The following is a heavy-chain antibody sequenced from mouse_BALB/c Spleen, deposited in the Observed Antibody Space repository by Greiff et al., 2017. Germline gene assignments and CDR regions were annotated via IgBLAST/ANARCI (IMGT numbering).Heavy chain of an antibody. V-gene: IGHV5-4*02. CDR2: ISDGGSYT. Sequence: EVQRVESGGGLVQPGGSLKLSCAASGFTFSDYYMYWVRQTPEKRLEWVATISDGGSYTYYPDSVKGRFTISRDNAKNNLYLQMSSLKSEDTAMYYCARRGDYDAMDYWGQGTSVTVSS. J-gene: IGHJ4*01. CDR3: ARRGDYDAMDY. CDR1: GFTFSDYY.